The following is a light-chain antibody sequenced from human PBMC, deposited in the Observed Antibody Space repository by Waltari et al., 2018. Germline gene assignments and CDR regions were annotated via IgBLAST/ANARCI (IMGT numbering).Light chain of an antibody. J-gene: IGKJ3*01. V-gene: IGKV1-13*02. CDR2: YAN. CDR3: QQGNSYPFT. Sequence: IQMSQSPSSLSASVGDRVTITCRASQGISSYLNWYQQKPGKAPKLLIYYANSLASGVPSRFSGSGSETEFTLTISSLQPEDFATYYCQQGNSYPFTFGPGTKLDIK. CDR1: QGISSY.